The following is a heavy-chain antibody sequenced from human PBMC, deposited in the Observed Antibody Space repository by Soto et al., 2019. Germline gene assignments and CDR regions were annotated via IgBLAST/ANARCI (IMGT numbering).Heavy chain of an antibody. CDR3: ARGKGMEENYYYYGMDV. J-gene: IGHJ6*02. CDR2: INGGNGNT. CDR1: GYSFSTHS. Sequence: ASVKVSCKASGYSFSTHSMHWLRQAPGHGLEWMGWINGGNGNTKYSQKFRDRVTITRDASASTGYMELSSLRSEDTAVYYCARGKGMEENYYYYGMDVWGQGTTVTVSS. V-gene: IGHV1-3*01. D-gene: IGHD1-1*01.